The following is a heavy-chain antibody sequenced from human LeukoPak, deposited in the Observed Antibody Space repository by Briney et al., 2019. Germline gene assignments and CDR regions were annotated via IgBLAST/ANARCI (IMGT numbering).Heavy chain of an antibody. CDR2: IYYSGST. V-gene: IGHV4-59*01. J-gene: IGHJ4*02. CDR3: ARGYYYDSSGYYDVGGYYFDY. D-gene: IGHD3-22*01. Sequence: SETLSLTRTVSGGSISSYYWSWIRQPPGKGLEWIGYIYYSGSTNYNPSLKSRVTISVDTSKNQFSLKLSSVTAADTAVYYCARGYYYDSSGYYDVGGYYFDYWGQGTLVTVSS. CDR1: GGSISSYY.